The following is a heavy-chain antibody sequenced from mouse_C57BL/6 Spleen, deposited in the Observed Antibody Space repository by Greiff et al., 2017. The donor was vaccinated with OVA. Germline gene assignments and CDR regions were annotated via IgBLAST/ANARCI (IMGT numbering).Heavy chain of an antibody. CDR1: GYTFTSYW. J-gene: IGHJ2*01. Sequence: QVQLQQPGAELVMPGASVKLSCKASGYTFTSYWMHWVKQRPGQGLEWIGEIDPSDSYTNYNQKFKGKSTLTVDKSSSTAYMQLSSLTSEDSAVYYCARGPTVVIDYWGQGTTLTVSS. D-gene: IGHD1-1*01. CDR3: ARGPTVVIDY. CDR2: IDPSDSYT. V-gene: IGHV1-69*01.